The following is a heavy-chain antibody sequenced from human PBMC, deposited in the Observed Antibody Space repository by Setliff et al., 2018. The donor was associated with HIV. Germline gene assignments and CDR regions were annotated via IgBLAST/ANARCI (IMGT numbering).Heavy chain of an antibody. Sequence: ASVKVSCKASGYTFTHYAISWVRQAPGQGLEYLGWISAYNGNTNYAQKVQGRITMTTDASTSTVDMELRSLTSDDTAVYYCARLASGGWPLEVFDIWGQGTMVTGS. CDR3: ARLASGGWPLEVFDI. J-gene: IGHJ3*02. D-gene: IGHD2-15*01. CDR1: GYTFTHYA. V-gene: IGHV1-18*01. CDR2: ISAYNGNT.